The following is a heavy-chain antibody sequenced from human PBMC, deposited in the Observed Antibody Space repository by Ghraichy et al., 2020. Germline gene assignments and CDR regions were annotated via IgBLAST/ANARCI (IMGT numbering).Heavy chain of an antibody. CDR1: GFSLSTSGMC. CDR3: ARSTYYYDSSGYTPRHDAFDI. J-gene: IGHJ3*02. V-gene: IGHV2-70*01. D-gene: IGHD3-22*01. Sequence: SGPTLVKPTQTLTLTCTFSGFSLSTSGMCVSWIRQPPGKALEWLALIDWDDDKYYSTSLKTRLTISKDTSKNQVVFTMTNMDPVDTATYYSARSTYYYDSSGYTPRHDAFDIWGQGTMVTVSS. CDR2: IDWDDDK.